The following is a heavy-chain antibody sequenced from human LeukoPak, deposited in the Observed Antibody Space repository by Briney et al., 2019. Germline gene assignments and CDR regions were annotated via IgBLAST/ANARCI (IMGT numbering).Heavy chain of an antibody. V-gene: IGHV1-46*01. D-gene: IGHD3-22*01. Sequence: GASVKVSCKAPGYTFTIYYMHWVRQAPGQGLEWMGIINPSGGSTSYAQKFQGRVTMTRDTSTSTVYMELSSLRSEDTAVYYCAREMIGGHSFDYWGQGTLVTVS. CDR3: AREMIGGHSFDY. CDR2: INPSGGST. CDR1: GYTFTIYY. J-gene: IGHJ4*02.